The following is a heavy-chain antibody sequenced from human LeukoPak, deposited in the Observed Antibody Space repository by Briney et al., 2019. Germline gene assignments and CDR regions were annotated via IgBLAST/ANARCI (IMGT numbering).Heavy chain of an antibody. Sequence: GGSLRLSCAASGFTFSSYGMHWVRQAPGKGLEGVAIISHDGNNKYYADSVKGRFTTSRDNSKNTLYLQMNSLRAEDTAVYYCAKEYLSGFDPWGQGTLVTVSS. CDR2: ISHDGNNK. V-gene: IGHV3-30*18. CDR3: AKEYLSGFDP. J-gene: IGHJ5*02. CDR1: GFTFSSYG. D-gene: IGHD1-14*01.